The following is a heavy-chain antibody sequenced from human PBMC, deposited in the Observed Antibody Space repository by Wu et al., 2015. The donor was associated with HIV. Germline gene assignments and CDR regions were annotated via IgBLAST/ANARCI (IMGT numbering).Heavy chain of an antibody. CDR3: ARSGPGRGYYYMDV. Sequence: QVQMVQSGAEVKRPGSSVKVSCKAYGGDFRKHAVNWVRQAPGQGLEWMGWINPNSGGTNYAQKFQGRVTMTRDTSISTAYMELSSLRSEDTAVYYCARSGPGRGYYYMDVWGKGTTVTVSS. CDR1: GGDFRKHA. J-gene: IGHJ6*03. V-gene: IGHV1-2*02. CDR2: INPNSGGT.